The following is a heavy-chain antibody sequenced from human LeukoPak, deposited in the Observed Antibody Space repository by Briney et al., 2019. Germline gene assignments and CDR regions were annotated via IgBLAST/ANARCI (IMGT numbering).Heavy chain of an antibody. D-gene: IGHD1-7*01. CDR2: ISGSGGST. CDR3: ARYRYNWNLIPYYFDY. Sequence: GGSLRLSCAASGFTFSDYYMSWIRQAPGKGLEWVSAISGSGGSTYYADSVKGRFTISRDNAKNSLYLQMNSLRAEDTAVYYCARYRYNWNLIPYYFDYWGQGTLVTVSS. CDR1: GFTFSDYY. V-gene: IGHV3-11*04. J-gene: IGHJ4*02.